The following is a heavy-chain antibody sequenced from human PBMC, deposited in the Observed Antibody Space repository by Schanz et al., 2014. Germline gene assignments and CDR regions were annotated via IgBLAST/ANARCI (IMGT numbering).Heavy chain of an antibody. V-gene: IGHV3-74*02. CDR3: VSQTGSPNY. CDR2: INSVGSIT. Sequence: EVQLAESGGGLVQPGGSLRLSCAASGFTFSSHWMHWVRQDPGKGLVWVARINSVGSITDYADSVTGRFTISRDNAKRSLFLQMNSLRVEDTAVYFCVSQTGSPNYWGQGTLVTVSS. J-gene: IGHJ4*02. D-gene: IGHD6-13*01. CDR1: GFTFSSHW.